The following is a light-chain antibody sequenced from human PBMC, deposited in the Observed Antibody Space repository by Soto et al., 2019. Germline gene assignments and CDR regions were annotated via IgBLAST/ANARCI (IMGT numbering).Light chain of an antibody. Sequence: QSVLTQPPSASASLGASVKLTCTLSSGHNSYAIAWHQQQPEKGPRYLMKLNSDRSHSKGDGIPDRFSGSSSGAERYLTISSLQSEDEADYYCQTWSTDIRVFGGGTKLTVL. CDR1: SGHNSYA. CDR2: LNSDRSH. J-gene: IGLJ3*02. CDR3: QTWSTDIRV. V-gene: IGLV4-69*01.